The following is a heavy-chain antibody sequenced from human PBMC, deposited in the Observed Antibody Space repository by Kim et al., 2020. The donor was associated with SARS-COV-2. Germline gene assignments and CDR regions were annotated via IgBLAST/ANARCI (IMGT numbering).Heavy chain of an antibody. Sequence: SVKVSCKASGGTFSSYAISWVRQAPGQGLEWMGRIIPILGIANYAQKFQGRVTITADKSTSTAYMELSSLRSEDTAVYYCARSLHAPVWFGELSGYYYYGMDVWGQGTTVTVSS. J-gene: IGHJ6*02. D-gene: IGHD3-10*01. CDR3: ARSLHAPVWFGELSGYYYYGMDV. CDR1: GGTFSSYA. CDR2: IIPILGIA. V-gene: IGHV1-69*04.